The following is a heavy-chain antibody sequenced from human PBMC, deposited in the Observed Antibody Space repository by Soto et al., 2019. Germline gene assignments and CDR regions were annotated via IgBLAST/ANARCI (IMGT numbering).Heavy chain of an antibody. V-gene: IGHV3-23*01. J-gene: IGHJ4*02. CDR2: ISGSGGST. CDR3: AKDRDTYSSSCLHAY. CDR1: GFTFSSYA. D-gene: IGHD6-13*01. Sequence: GESLKISCAASGFTFSSYAMSWVRQAPGKGLEWVSAISGSGGSTYYADSVKGRFTISRDNSKNTLYLQMNSLRAEDTAVYYCAKDRDTYSSSCLHAYWGQGTLVTVSS.